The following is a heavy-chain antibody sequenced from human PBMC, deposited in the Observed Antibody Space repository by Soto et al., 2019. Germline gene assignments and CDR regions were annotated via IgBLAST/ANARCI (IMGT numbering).Heavy chain of an antibody. Sequence: EVQLLESGGGLVQPGGSLRLSCAASGFTISTYSFTWVRQTPAKGLEWVSGISVTGDTTFYADSVKGRFTISRDISKNTAYLQMHSLRVEDTAVYFCAKWSGYGDLWGQGTLVTVSS. D-gene: IGHD5-12*01. CDR3: AKWSGYGDL. CDR1: GFTISTYS. CDR2: ISVTGDTT. V-gene: IGHV3-23*01. J-gene: IGHJ4*02.